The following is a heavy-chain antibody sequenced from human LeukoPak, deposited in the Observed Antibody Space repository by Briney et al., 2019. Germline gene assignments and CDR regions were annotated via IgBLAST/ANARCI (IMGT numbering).Heavy chain of an antibody. CDR1: GYSISSGYF. CDR2: LFHSGIP. V-gene: IGHV4-38-2*01. CDR3: ARVCGDGYNCGLDY. J-gene: IGHJ4*02. Sequence: SETLSLTCAVSGYSISSGYFRGLIRQPPGKGLAWIGSLFHSGIPYYDPSLKSRVTISVDTYNNRFSLKLSSGTAADTAVYYCARVCGDGYNCGLDYWGQGTLVTVSS. D-gene: IGHD5-24*01.